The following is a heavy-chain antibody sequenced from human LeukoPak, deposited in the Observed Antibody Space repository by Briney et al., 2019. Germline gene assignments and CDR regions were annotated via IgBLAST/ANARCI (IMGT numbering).Heavy chain of an antibody. D-gene: IGHD6-13*01. Sequence: GGSLRLSCAASGFTFSNFAIHWVRQAPGKGLEFVSGIRSTGDSTYYANSAKGRFTISRDNSKNTLYLQMNSLRAEDTAVYYCARSGAGYSSSWYGEYYYYYYMDVWGKGTTVTVSS. CDR2: IRSTGDST. V-gene: IGHV3-64*01. CDR1: GFTFSNFA. CDR3: ARSGAGYSSSWYGEYYYYYYMDV. J-gene: IGHJ6*03.